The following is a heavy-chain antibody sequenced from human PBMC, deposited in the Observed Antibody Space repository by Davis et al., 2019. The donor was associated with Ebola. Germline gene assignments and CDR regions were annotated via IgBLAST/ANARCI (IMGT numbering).Heavy chain of an antibody. V-gene: IGHV1-18*01. CDR3: ARRRGYSGYDDAFDI. J-gene: IGHJ3*02. CDR2: ISAYNGNT. Sequence: ASVKVSCKASGYTFTSYGISWVRQAPGQGLEWMGWISAYNGNTNYAQKLQGRVTMTTDTSTSTAYMELSRLRSDDTAVYYCARRRGYSGYDDAFDIWGQGTMVTVSS. CDR1: GYTFTSYG. D-gene: IGHD5-12*01.